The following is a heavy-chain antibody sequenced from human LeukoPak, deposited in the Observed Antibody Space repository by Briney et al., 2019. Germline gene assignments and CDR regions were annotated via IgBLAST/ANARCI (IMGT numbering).Heavy chain of an antibody. CDR2: INHSGST. CDR3: ARGGRGYSHGLLRYFDY. J-gene: IGHJ4*02. CDR1: GGSFSGYY. Sequence: SETLSLTCAVYGGSFSGYYWSWIRQPPGKGLEWIGEINHSGSTNYNPSLKSRVTISVDTSKNQFSLKLSSVTAADTAVYYCARGGRGYSHGLLRYFDYWGQGTLVTVSS. V-gene: IGHV4-34*01. D-gene: IGHD5-18*01.